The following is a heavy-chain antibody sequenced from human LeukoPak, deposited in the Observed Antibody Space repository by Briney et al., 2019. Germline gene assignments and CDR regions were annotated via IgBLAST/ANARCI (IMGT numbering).Heavy chain of an antibody. V-gene: IGHV3-23*01. CDR2: ISGSGGST. J-gene: IGHJ4*02. CDR3: AKDRPGTYYYDSSGYDY. Sequence: PGGSLRLSCAASGFTFSSYAMSWVRQAPGKGLEWVSAISGSGGSTYYADSVKGRFTISRDNSKNTLYLQMNSLRAEDTAVYYCAKDRPGTYYYDSSGYDYWGQGTLVTVSS. D-gene: IGHD3-22*01. CDR1: GFTFSSYA.